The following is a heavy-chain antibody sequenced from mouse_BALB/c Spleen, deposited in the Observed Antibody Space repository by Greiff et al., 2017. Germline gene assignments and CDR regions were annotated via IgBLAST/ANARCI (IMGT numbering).Heavy chain of an antibody. CDR2: ISTDGSFI. Sequence: EVKLMESGGGLVQPGGSRKLSCAASGFTFSSYAMSWVRQTPEKRLEWVAAISTDGSFIYYPDTVKGRFTISRDNAKNTLFLQMSSLRYEDTAMYYCLRPENYYAMDYWGQGTSVTVSS. CDR3: LRPENYYAMDY. CDR1: GFTFSSYA. V-gene: IGHV5-1*01. J-gene: IGHJ4*01.